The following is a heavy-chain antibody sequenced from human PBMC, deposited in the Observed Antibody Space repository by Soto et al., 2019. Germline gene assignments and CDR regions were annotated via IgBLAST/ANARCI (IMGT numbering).Heavy chain of an antibody. CDR2: FIPVYRTL. D-gene: IGHD3-10*01. Sequence: QVQLVQSGAEVKKPGSSVKVSCKASGGSFGNSAINWVRQTPGQGLEWLGWFIPVYRTLNYAQKFQGRVTITAHQSTDTAYMTSSSLASDHTAVYYCATGVIWITDFTVDTWGQATRVTFP. CDR1: GGSFGNSA. CDR3: ATGVIWITDFTVDT. V-gene: IGHV1-69*01. J-gene: IGHJ5*02.